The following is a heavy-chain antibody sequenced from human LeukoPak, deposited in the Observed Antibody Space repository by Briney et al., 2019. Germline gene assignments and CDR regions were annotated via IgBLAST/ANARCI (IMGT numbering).Heavy chain of an antibody. Sequence: QPGGSLRLSCAASGFTFSSFEMNWVRQAPGKGLEWVSYISNSGSPIRYADSVKGRFTISRDNAKKSLYLQMNSLRAEDTAVYYCARDRGSSWYFDYWGQGILVTVSS. CDR3: ARDRGSSWYFDY. J-gene: IGHJ4*02. CDR1: GFTFSSFE. D-gene: IGHD6-13*01. CDR2: ISNSGSPI. V-gene: IGHV3-48*03.